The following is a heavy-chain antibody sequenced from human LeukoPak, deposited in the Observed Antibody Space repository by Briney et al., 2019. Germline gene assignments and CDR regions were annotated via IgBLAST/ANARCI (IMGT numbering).Heavy chain of an antibody. J-gene: IGHJ4*02. D-gene: IGHD6-13*01. CDR1: GFTFSSFG. Sequence: GGSLRLSCAGAGFTFSSFGMHWVRQAPGKGLEWVAITSYDAGNIYYADSVRGRFTISRDNSKNTLCLQMNSLRAEETAIYYCTKDRSSSWCIDSWGQGTLVTVSS. CDR3: TKDRSSSWCIDS. V-gene: IGHV3-30*18. CDR2: TSYDAGNI.